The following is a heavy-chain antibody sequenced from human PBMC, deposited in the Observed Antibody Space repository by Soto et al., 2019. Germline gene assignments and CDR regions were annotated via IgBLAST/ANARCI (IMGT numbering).Heavy chain of an antibody. D-gene: IGHD3-16*01. CDR2: MNPNSGNT. J-gene: IGHJ4*02. CDR3: ARVVGGGYYFDY. CDR1: GYTFTSYD. Sequence: ASVKVSCKTSGYTFTSYDINWVRQATGQGLEWMGWMNPNSGNTGYAQKFQGRVTMTRNTSISTAYMELSSLRSEDTAVYYCARVVGGGYYFDYWGQGTLVTVSS. V-gene: IGHV1-8*01.